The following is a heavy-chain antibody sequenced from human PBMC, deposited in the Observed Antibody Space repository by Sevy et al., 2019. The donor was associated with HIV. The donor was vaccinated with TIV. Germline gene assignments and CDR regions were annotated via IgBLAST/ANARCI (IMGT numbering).Heavy chain of an antibody. J-gene: IGHJ4*02. Sequence: SETLSLTCSVSGGSISSYFWTWVRQSPGKGLEWIGNIYFTGNTDYSPSLKSRVTLSLDTAKSQFSLTLKSVTAADTAIYFCARDSTSRPRVLDYWGQGTLVTVSS. D-gene: IGHD6-6*01. CDR2: IYFTGNT. CDR1: GGSISSYF. V-gene: IGHV4-59*01. CDR3: ARDSTSRPRVLDY.